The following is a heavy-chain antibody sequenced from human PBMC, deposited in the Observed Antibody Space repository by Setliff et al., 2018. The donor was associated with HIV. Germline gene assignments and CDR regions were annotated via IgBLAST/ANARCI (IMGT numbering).Heavy chain of an antibody. CDR2: IIPIFGTA. J-gene: IGHJ4*02. Sequence: GASVKVSCKASGGPFTSAFNWVRQVPGQGLEWMGGIIPIFGTANYAQNFGGRLTMTRDTSASMVYMELNSLTSEDTAVYFCARFSSVYAAIDNWGLGTLVTVSS. CDR3: ARFSSVYAAIDN. V-gene: IGHV1-69*05. CDR1: GGPFTSA. D-gene: IGHD2-2*01.